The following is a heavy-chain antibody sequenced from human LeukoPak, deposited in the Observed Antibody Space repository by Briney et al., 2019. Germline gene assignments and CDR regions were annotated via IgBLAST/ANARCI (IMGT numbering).Heavy chain of an antibody. CDR1: GGSISSYY. Sequence: SETLSLTCTVSGGSISSYYWSWIRQPPGKGLEWIGYIYYSGSTNYNPSLKSRVTISVDTSKNQFPLKLSSVTAADTAVYYCASSSSGWHTHFDYWGQGTLVTVSS. V-gene: IGHV4-59*01. CDR2: IYYSGST. D-gene: IGHD6-19*01. CDR3: ASSSSGWHTHFDY. J-gene: IGHJ4*02.